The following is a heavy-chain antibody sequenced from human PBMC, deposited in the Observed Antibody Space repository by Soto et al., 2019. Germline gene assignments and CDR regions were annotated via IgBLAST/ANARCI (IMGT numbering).Heavy chain of an antibody. Sequence: SVKVSCNASGGTFSSYTISWVRQAPGQGLEWMGRIIPILGIANYAQKFQGRVTITADKSTSTAYMELSSLRSEDTAVYYCARDDGLAYCGGDCYSWGQGTLVTVSS. CDR1: GGTFSSYT. J-gene: IGHJ4*02. CDR3: ARDDGLAYCGGDCYS. CDR2: IIPILGIA. V-gene: IGHV1-69*02. D-gene: IGHD2-21*02.